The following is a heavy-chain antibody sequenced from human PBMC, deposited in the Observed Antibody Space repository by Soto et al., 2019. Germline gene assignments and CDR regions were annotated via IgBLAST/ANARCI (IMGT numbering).Heavy chain of an antibody. J-gene: IGHJ4*02. V-gene: IGHV1-3*01. CDR3: ARIGVSSGHESPDFDS. D-gene: IGHD3-16*01. CDR2: IDAGNGNT. Sequence: GASVKVSCKASGYTFTSYPTHWVRQAPGQRLEWMGWIDAGNGNTNYAADLQGRVTMTTDTSTSTAYMELRGLRSDAPAVYYCARIGVSSGHESPDFDSWGQGTLVTVSS. CDR1: GYTFTSYP.